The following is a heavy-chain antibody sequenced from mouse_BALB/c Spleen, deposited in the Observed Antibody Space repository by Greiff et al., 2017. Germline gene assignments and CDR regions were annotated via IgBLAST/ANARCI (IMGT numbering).Heavy chain of an antibody. CDR2: ISSGSSTI. V-gene: IGHV5-17*02. J-gene: IGHJ1*01. D-gene: IGHD2-2*01. CDR3: ARSGGYGRNFDV. Sequence: DVMLVESGGGLVQPGGSRKLSCAASGFTFSSFGMHWVRQAPEKGLEWVAYISSGSSTIYYADTVKGRFTISRDNPKNNLFLQMTSLSSEDTAMYYCARSGGYGRNFDVWGAGTTVTVSS. CDR1: GFTFSSFG.